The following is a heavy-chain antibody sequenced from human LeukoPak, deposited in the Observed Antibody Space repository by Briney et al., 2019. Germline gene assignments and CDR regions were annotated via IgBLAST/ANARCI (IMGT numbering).Heavy chain of an antibody. J-gene: IGHJ4*02. Sequence: SETLSLTCTVSGGSISSYYWSWIRQPAGKGLEWIGRIYTSGSTNYNPSLKSRVTMSVDTSKSQFSLKLSSVTAADTAVYYCARRAAAGNYFDYWGQGTLVTVSS. CDR3: ARRAAAGNYFDY. CDR1: GGSISSYY. CDR2: IYTSGST. D-gene: IGHD6-13*01. V-gene: IGHV4-4*07.